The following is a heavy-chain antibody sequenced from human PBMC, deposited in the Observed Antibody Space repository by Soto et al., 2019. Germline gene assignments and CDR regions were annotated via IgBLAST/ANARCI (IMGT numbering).Heavy chain of an antibody. V-gene: IGHV4-4*02. CDR2: IYHSGST. Sequence: SETLSLTCAVSGGSISSSNWWSWVRQPPGKGLEWIGEIYHSGSTNYNPSLKSRVTISVDKSKNQFSLKLSSVTAADTAVYYCAREQGQWLEHYYYYYGMDVWGQGTTVTVSS. D-gene: IGHD6-19*01. CDR1: GGSISSSNW. J-gene: IGHJ6*02. CDR3: AREQGQWLEHYYYYYGMDV.